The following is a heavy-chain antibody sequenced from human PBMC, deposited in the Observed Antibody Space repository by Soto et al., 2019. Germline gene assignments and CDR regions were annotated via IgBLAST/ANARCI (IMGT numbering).Heavy chain of an antibody. CDR1: GGSISSGGYY. Sequence: SETLSLTCTVSGGSISSGGYYWSWIRQHPGKGLEWIGYIYYSGSTYYNPSLKSRVTISVDTSKNQFSLKLSSVTAADTAVYYCARVYCSSTSCYWFDPWGQGTLVTVSS. V-gene: IGHV4-31*03. D-gene: IGHD2-2*01. CDR3: ARVYCSSTSCYWFDP. J-gene: IGHJ5*02. CDR2: IYYSGST.